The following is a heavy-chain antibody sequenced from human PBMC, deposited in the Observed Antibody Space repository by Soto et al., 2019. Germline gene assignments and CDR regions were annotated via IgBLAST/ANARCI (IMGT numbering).Heavy chain of an antibody. Sequence: QVQLVESGGGVVQPGRTLRLSCAASGFTFNIHGMHWVRQAPGTGLEWVAVIWSDGNNKFYADSVRGRFTISRDNSKNTLDLQLNSLRVEDTAVYYCAREGPISGTGAFDIWGQGTKVTVSS. CDR1: GFTFNIHG. J-gene: IGHJ3*02. D-gene: IGHD6-25*01. V-gene: IGHV3-33*01. CDR3: AREGPISGTGAFDI. CDR2: IWSDGNNK.